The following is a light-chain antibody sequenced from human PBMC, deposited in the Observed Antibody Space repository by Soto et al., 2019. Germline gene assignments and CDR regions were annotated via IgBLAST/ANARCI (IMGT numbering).Light chain of an antibody. J-gene: IGKJ1*01. CDR1: QSVSSSY. CDR3: QVYGSSLRT. CDR2: GAS. Sequence: EIVLAQSPGTLSLSPVERATLSCRASQSVSSSYLAWYQQKPGQAPRLLIYGASSRATGIRDRFSGSGSGRLLTLTMKRLEPKDCAVYYCQVYGSSLRTFGQGTKVEIK. V-gene: IGKV3-20*01.